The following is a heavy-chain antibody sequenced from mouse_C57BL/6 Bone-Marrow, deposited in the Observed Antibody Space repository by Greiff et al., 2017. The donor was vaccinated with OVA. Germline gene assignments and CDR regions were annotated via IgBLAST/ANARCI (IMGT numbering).Heavy chain of an antibody. V-gene: IGHV5-9-1*02. CDR2: ISSGGDYI. Sequence: EVQRVESGAGLVKPGGSLKLSCAASGFTFSSYAMSWVRQTPEKRLEWVAYISSGGDYIYYADTLKGRFTISRDNARNTLYLQMSSLKSEDTAMYYCTRLLDAMDYWGQGTSVTVSS. CDR1: GFTFSSYA. D-gene: IGHD2-1*01. J-gene: IGHJ4*01. CDR3: TRLLDAMDY.